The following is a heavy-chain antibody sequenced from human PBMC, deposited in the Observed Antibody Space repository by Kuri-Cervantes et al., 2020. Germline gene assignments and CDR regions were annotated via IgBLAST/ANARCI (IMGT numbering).Heavy chain of an antibody. D-gene: IGHD3-16*01. J-gene: IGHJ6*03. CDR2: IHYSGST. Sequence: SETLSLTCTVSGGSVSRGNYYWSWIRQPPGKGPEWIGYIHYSGSTNYNPSLKSRVTISVDTSKNQFSLKLSSVTAADTAVYYCARVVDYCTTGYCYYMDVWAKGTTVTVSS. CDR3: ARVVDYCTTGYCYYMDV. CDR1: GGSVSRGNYY. V-gene: IGHV4-61*01.